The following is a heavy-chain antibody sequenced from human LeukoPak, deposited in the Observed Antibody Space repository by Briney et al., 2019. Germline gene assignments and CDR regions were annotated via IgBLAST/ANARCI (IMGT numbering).Heavy chain of an antibody. CDR2: ISAYNSNT. V-gene: IGHV1-18*01. D-gene: IGHD3-10*01. CDR1: GYTFTSYG. Sequence: ASVKVSCKASGYTFTSYGISWVRQAPGQGLEWMGWISAYNSNTNYAQKLQGRVTMTTDTSTSTAYMELRSLGSDDTAVYYCAGGRLLWFGESSYYYGMDVWGQGTTVTVSS. CDR3: AGGRLLWFGESSYYYGMDV. J-gene: IGHJ6*02.